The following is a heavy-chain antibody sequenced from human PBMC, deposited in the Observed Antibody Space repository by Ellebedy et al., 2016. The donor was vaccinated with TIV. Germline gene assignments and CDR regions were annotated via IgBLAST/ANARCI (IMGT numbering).Heavy chain of an antibody. CDR2: ISSGGST. Sequence: GESLKISCAASGFTVGNNFMSWVRQAPGKGLEWVSRISSGGSTDYADSVKGRFTISRDSSKNTLYLQRNSLRAEDTAMYYCARKTYTGTSGDYWGQGTPVTVSS. V-gene: IGHV3-53*01. D-gene: IGHD1-1*01. CDR1: GFTVGNNF. CDR3: ARKTYTGTSGDY. J-gene: IGHJ4*02.